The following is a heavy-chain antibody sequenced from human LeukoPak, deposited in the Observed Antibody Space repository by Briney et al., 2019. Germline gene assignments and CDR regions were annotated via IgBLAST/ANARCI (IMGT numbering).Heavy chain of an antibody. Sequence: GESLKISCKGSGYRFTSYWIGWVRQMPGKGLEWRGIIYPGDSDTRYSPSFQGQVTISADKSISTAYLQWSSLKASDSAMYYCARPNLWFGEFYGFDPWGQGTLVTVSS. D-gene: IGHD3-10*01. CDR1: GYRFTSYW. CDR2: IYPGDSDT. V-gene: IGHV5-51*01. J-gene: IGHJ5*02. CDR3: ARPNLWFGEFYGFDP.